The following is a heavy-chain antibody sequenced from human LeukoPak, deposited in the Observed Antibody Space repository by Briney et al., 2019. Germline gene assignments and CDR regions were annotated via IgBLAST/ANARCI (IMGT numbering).Heavy chain of an antibody. J-gene: IGHJ3*02. CDR1: GYTFTSYY. Sequence: ASVKVSCKASGYTFTSYYLHWVRQAPGQRLEWMAIINPSGGSTSSAQKFQSSVTMTRDTSTSTVYMDMCSLRAADTAVYYCAKADYGDYVTGAFATWGQGTMVTVSS. CDR2: INPSGGST. V-gene: IGHV1-46*01. CDR3: AKADYGDYVTGAFAT. D-gene: IGHD4-17*01.